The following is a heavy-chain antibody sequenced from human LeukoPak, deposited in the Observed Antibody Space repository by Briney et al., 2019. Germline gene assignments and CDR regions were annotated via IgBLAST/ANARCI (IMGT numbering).Heavy chain of an antibody. J-gene: IGHJ3*02. V-gene: IGHV4-59*12. D-gene: IGHD3-10*01. Sequence: PSETLSLTCTVSGGSISSYSWSWIRQPPGKGLEWIGYIYYSGSTYYNPSLKSRVTISVDTSKNQFSLKLSSVTAADTAVYYCARELLWFGELLSNAFDIWGQGTMVTVSS. CDR1: GGSISSYS. CDR2: IYYSGST. CDR3: ARELLWFGELLSNAFDI.